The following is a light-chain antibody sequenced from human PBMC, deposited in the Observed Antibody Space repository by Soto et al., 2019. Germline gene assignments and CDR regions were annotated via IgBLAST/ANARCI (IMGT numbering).Light chain of an antibody. CDR1: SSDVGSYNL. V-gene: IGLV2-23*02. CDR3: CSYAGSSTGGVV. J-gene: IGLJ2*01. CDR2: EVS. Sequence: QSALTQPASVSGSPGQSITISCTGTSSDVGSYNLVSWYQQHPGKAPKLMIYEVSKRPSGVSNRFSGSMSGNTASLTISGLQAEDEADYYCCSYAGSSTGGVVFGGGTKVTVL.